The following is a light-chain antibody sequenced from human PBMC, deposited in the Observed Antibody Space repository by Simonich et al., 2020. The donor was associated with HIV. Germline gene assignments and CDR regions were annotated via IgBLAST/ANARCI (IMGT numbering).Light chain of an antibody. CDR1: SSDVGNYDV. Sequence: QSALTQPASVSGSPGQSITISCTGTSSDVGNYDVVSWYQQHPGKAPKLMIYAVNKRPSGVSNRFSGSKSGNTASLTISGLQADDEADYYCCSYAGSSTFYVFGTGTKVTVL. CDR3: CSYAGSSTFYV. J-gene: IGLJ1*01. V-gene: IGLV2-23*02. CDR2: AVN.